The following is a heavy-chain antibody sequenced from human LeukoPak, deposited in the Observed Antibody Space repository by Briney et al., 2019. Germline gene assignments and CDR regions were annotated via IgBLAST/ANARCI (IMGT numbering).Heavy chain of an antibody. Sequence: GGSLRLSCAASGFIFSSYGMHWVRQAPGKGLEWVAVIWYDGSNKYYADSVKGRFTISRDNSKNTLYLQMNSLRAEDTAVYYCAKESGLRYPTSLDYWGQGTLVTVSS. D-gene: IGHD4-17*01. CDR3: AKESGLRYPTSLDY. V-gene: IGHV3-33*06. CDR1: GFIFSSYG. CDR2: IWYDGSNK. J-gene: IGHJ4*02.